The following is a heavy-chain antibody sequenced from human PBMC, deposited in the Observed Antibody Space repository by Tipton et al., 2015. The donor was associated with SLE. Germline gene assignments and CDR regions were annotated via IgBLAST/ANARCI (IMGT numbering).Heavy chain of an antibody. CDR3: TTDLTLVTTMIVVVGDFFYC. V-gene: IGHV3-15*01. CDR1: GFTFSNAW. D-gene: IGHD3-22*01. J-gene: IGHJ4*02. CDR2: IKSKTDGGTT. Sequence: SLRLSCAASGFTFSNAWMSWVRQAPGKGLEWVGRIKSKTDGGTTDYAAPVKGRFTISRDDSKNTLYLQMNSLKTEDTAVYYCTTDLTLVTTMIVVVGDFFYCWGPGTLVTVSS.